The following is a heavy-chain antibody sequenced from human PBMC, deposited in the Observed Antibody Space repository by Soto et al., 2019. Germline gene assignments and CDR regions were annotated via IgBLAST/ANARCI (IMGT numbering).Heavy chain of an antibody. CDR3: ARENILWSGYFTHHHGMDV. V-gene: IGHV1-46*03. D-gene: IGHD3-3*01. CDR1: GYTFTSYY. CDR2: INPSGGST. J-gene: IGHJ6*02. Sequence: ASVNVSCKASGYTFTSYYMHWVRQAPGQGLELMGIINPSGGSTSYAQKFQCRVTMTRDTSTSTVYMELSSLRSEDKSVYYCARENILWSGYFTHHHGMDVWGHGTTVTVS.